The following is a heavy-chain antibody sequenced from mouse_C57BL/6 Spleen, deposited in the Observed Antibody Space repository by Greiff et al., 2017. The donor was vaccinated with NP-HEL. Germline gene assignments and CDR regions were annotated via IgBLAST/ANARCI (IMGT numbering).Heavy chain of an antibody. CDR1: GFSLTSYG. CDR3: AKNVGGYGYDGQFAY. D-gene: IGHD2-2*01. Sequence: QVQLKESGPGLVQPSQSLSITCTVSGFSLTSYGVHWVRQSPGTGLEWLGVIWRGGSTDYNAAFMSRLSITKDNSKSQVFFKMNSLQADDTAIYYCAKNVGGYGYDGQFAYWGQGTLVTVSA. V-gene: IGHV2-5*01. J-gene: IGHJ3*01. CDR2: IWRGGST.